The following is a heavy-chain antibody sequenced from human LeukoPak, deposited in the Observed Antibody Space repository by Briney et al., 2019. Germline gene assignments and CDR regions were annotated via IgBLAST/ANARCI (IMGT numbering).Heavy chain of an antibody. CDR2: ISGSGGST. J-gene: IGHJ6*03. D-gene: IGHD6-19*01. CDR1: GGSISSYS. V-gene: IGHV3-23*01. CDR3: AKYEAKYSSGWFYYYYYMDV. Sequence: PSETLSLTCTVSGGSISSYSWSWVRQAPGKGLEWVSAISGSGGSTYYADSVKGRFTISRDNSKNTLYLQMNSLRAEDTAVYYCAKYEAKYSSGWFYYYYYMDVWGKGTTVTVSS.